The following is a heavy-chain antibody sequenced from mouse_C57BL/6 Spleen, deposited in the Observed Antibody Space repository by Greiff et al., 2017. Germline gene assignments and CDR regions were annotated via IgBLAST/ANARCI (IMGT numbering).Heavy chain of an antibody. V-gene: IGHV14-2*01. J-gene: IGHJ3*01. D-gene: IGHD1-1*01. CDR1: GFNIKDYY. Sequence: VQLQQSGAELVKPGASVKLSCTASGFNIKDYYMHWVKQRTEQGLEWIGRIDPEDGDTKYDPKFQGKATITADTSSNTAYLQLSSLTSEDTAVYDGARGDYYGSSYGAFAYWGQGTLVTVSA. CDR2: IDPEDGDT. CDR3: ARGDYYGSSYGAFAY.